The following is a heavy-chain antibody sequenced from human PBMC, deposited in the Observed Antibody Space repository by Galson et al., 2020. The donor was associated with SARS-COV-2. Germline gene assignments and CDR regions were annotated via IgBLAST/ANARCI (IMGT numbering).Heavy chain of an antibody. CDR1: GFTFSSYD. Sequence: GGSLRLSCAASGFTFSSYDMHWVRQATGKGLEWVSAIGTAGDTYYPGSVKGRFTISRENAKNSLYLQMNSLRAEDTAVYYCARGTATGWFDPWGQGTLVTVSS. V-gene: IGHV3-13*01. D-gene: IGHD5-18*01. CDR3: ARGTATGWFDP. J-gene: IGHJ5*02. CDR2: IGTAGDT.